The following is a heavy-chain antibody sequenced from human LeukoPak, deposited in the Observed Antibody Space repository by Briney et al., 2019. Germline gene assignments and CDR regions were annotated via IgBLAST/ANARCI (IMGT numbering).Heavy chain of an antibody. CDR2: ISGDGGST. Sequence: GGSLRLSCAASGFTFDDYAMHWVRQAPGKGLEWVSLISGDGGSTYYADSVKGRFTISRDNSKNTLYLQMNSLRAEDTAVYYCAKDYTIDVWGQGTTVTVSS. CDR1: GFTFDDYA. CDR3: AKDYTIDV. V-gene: IGHV3-43*02. J-gene: IGHJ6*02. D-gene: IGHD4-11*01.